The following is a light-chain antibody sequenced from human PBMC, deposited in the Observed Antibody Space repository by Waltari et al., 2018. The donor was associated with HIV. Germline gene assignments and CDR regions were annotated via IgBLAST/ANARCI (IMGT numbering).Light chain of an antibody. Sequence: QSALTQPPSASGSPAQSVTISCTGTSSDIGGYNYVSWNQQHPGKAPKLIMTEVTKRPSGVPDRFSGSKSGNTASLTVSGLQAEDEAHYYCSSYAPTNNFYVLFGGGTALTVL. CDR2: EVT. CDR3: SSYAPTNNFYVL. J-gene: IGLJ2*01. CDR1: SSDIGGYNY. V-gene: IGLV2-8*01.